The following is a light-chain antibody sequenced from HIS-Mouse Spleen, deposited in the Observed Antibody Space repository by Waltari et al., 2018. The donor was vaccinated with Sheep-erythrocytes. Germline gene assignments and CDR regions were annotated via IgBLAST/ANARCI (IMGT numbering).Light chain of an antibody. CDR2: DFS. V-gene: IGLV2-11*01. Sequence: QSALTQPRSVSGSPGQSVTISGTGTSSCVGGYNYVPWYQQHPGKAPKLMIYDFSKRPSGVPDRFSGSKSGNTASLTISGLQAEDEADYYCCSYAGSYNHVFATGTKVTVL. CDR1: SSCVGGYNY. CDR3: CSYAGSYNHV. J-gene: IGLJ1*01.